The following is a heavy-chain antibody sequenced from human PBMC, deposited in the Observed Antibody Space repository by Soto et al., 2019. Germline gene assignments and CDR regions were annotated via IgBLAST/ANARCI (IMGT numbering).Heavy chain of an antibody. Sequence: SETLSLTCNVSGGSIYTYYWNWIRQSPGKGLEWIGYISDGGSTNYNPSLKSRVTISVDTSKNQFSLKLSSVTAADTAVYYCARGSQCGGDCYSGGFDYWGQGTTVTVSS. CDR1: GGSIYTYY. J-gene: IGHJ4*03. CDR2: ISDGGST. V-gene: IGHV4-59*12. D-gene: IGHD2-21*02. CDR3: ARGSQCGGDCYSGGFDY.